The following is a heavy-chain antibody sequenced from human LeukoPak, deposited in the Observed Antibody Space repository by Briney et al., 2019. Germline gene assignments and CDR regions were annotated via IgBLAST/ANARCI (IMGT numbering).Heavy chain of an antibody. CDR3: ARVSGSYFRQDFDY. V-gene: IGHV1-46*01. D-gene: IGHD1-26*01. CDR2: INPSGGST. CDR1: GGTFSSYA. Sequence: GASVKVSCKASGGTFSSYAISWVRQAPGQGLEWMGIINPSGGSTSYAQKFQGRVTMTRDTSTSTVYMELSSLRSEDTAVYYCARVSGSYFRQDFDYWGQGTLVTVSS. J-gene: IGHJ4*02.